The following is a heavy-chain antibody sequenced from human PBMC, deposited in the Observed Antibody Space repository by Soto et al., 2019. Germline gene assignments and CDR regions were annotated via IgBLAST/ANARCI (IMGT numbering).Heavy chain of an antibody. V-gene: IGHV1-18*01. Sequence: QVQLVQSGAEVKKPGASVKVSCKASGYTFTSYGISWVRQAPGQGLEWMGWISAYNGNTNYAQKLQGRVSMTTDTSTSTAYMELSSLRSHDSVVSYCASSLGSGRICYYGFDVWGQGTTVTVS. CDR1: GYTFTSYG. CDR3: ASSLGSGRICYYGFDV. D-gene: IGHD2-15*01. CDR2: ISAYNGNT. J-gene: IGHJ6*02.